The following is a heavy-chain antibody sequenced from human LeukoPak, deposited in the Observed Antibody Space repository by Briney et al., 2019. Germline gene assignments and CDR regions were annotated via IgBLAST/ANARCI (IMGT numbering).Heavy chain of an antibody. CDR2: IKQDGSEK. J-gene: IGHJ4*02. CDR3: ARDLYCSGGSCFRAPHDY. V-gene: IGHV3-7*01. CDR1: GFTFSSYW. Sequence: GGSLRLSCAASGFTFSSYWMSWVRQAPGKGLEWVANIKQDGSEKYYVDSVKGRFTISRDNAKNSLYLQMNSLRAEDTAVYYCARDLYCSGGSCFRAPHDYWGQGTLATVSS. D-gene: IGHD2-15*01.